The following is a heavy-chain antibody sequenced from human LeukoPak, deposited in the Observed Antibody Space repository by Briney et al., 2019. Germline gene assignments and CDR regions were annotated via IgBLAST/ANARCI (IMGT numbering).Heavy chain of an antibody. D-gene: IGHD1-1*01. CDR3: ARDVQLERLLH. V-gene: IGHV1-2*02. J-gene: IGHJ4*02. CDR1: GYTFTGYY. Sequence: GASVKVSCTASGYTFTGYYMHWVRQAPGQGLEWMGWINPNSGGTNYAQKFQGRVTMTRDTSISTVYMELSRLRSDDTAVYYCARDVQLERLLHWGQGTLVTVSS. CDR2: INPNSGGT.